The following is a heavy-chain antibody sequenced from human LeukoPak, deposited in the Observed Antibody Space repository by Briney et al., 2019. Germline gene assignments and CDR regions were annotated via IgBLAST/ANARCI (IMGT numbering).Heavy chain of an antibody. D-gene: IGHD4-17*01. CDR3: AREEGDGYGDYFSWFDP. J-gene: IGHJ5*02. CDR2: ISAYNGNT. Sequence: EASVKVSCKASGYTFTSYGISWVRQAPGQGLEWMGWISAYNGNTNYAQKLQGRVTMTTDTSTSTAYMELRSLRSDDTAVYYCAREEGDGYGDYFSWFDPWGQGTLVTVSS. V-gene: IGHV1-18*01. CDR1: GYTFTSYG.